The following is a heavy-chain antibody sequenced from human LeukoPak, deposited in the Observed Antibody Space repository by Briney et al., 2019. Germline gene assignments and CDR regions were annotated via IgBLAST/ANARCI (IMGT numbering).Heavy chain of an antibody. CDR3: ARDRGVVVPAARRGCGLDV. CDR1: GYTFTSYY. CDR2: INPSGGST. J-gene: IGHJ6*04. D-gene: IGHD2-2*01. Sequence: GASVKVSCKASGYTFTSYYMHWVRQAPGQGLEWMGIINPSGGSTSYAQKFQGRVTMTRDTYTSTVYMELSSLRSEDTAVYYCARDRGVVVPAARRGCGLDVWGKGTTVTVSS. V-gene: IGHV1-46*01.